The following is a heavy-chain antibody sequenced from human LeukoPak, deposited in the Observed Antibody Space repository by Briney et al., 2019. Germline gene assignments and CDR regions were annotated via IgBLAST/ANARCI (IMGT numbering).Heavy chain of an antibody. CDR3: ARRGDYEFDS. CDR1: GGSISGDY. D-gene: IGHD4-17*01. J-gene: IGHJ4*02. CDR2: IYYSGST. V-gene: IGHV4-59*08. Sequence: SETLSLTCSVSGGSISGDYWSWIRQPPGKGLEWIGYIYYSGSTNYNPSVKSRVTISVDTSKNQFSLKLTSVTAADTAVYYCARRGDYEFDSWGQGTLVTVSS.